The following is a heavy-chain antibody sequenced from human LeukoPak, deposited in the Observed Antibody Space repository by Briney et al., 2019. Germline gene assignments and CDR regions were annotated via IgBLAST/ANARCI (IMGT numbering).Heavy chain of an antibody. V-gene: IGHV3-23*01. J-gene: IGHJ4*02. CDR2: ISGSGGST. CDR1: GFTFSAFW. CDR3: AKWSGRSSWGRIDY. Sequence: GGSLRLSCAASGFTFSAFWMHWVRQAPGKGLEWVSAISGSGGSTYYADSVKGRFTISRDNSKNTLYLQMNSLRAEDTAVYYCAKWSGRSSWGRIDYWGQGTLVTVSS. D-gene: IGHD6-13*01.